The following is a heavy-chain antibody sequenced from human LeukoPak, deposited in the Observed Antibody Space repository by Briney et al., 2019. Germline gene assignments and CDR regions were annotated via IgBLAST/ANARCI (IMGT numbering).Heavy chain of an antibody. CDR3: ARYSGYDSYWYFDL. J-gene: IGHJ2*01. D-gene: IGHD5-12*01. V-gene: IGHV4-30-4*08. CDR2: IYHSGRT. Sequence: SETLSLTCTVSGGSIISTNYYWGWIRQPPGKGLEWIGYIYHSGRTSYNPSLKSRVFMSVDTSNNQFSLNLTSVTAADTAVYYCARYSGYDSYWYFDLWGRGTLVTVSS. CDR1: GGSIISTNYY.